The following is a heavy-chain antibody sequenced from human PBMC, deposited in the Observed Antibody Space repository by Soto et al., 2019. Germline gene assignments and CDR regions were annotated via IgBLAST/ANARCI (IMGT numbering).Heavy chain of an antibody. V-gene: IGHV4-31*03. CDR3: ARERLASLYYYYYYYYMDV. J-gene: IGHJ6*03. D-gene: IGHD5-12*01. CDR1: GGSISSGGYY. CDR2: IYYSGST. Sequence: SETLSLTCTVSGGSISSGGYYWSWIRQHPGKGLEWIGYIYYSGSTYYNPSLKSRVTISVDTSKNQFSLKLSSVTAADTAVYYCARERLASLYYYYYYYYMDVWGKGTTVTVSS.